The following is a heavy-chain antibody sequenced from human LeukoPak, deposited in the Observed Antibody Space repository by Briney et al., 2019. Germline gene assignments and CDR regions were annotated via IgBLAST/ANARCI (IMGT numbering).Heavy chain of an antibody. CDR2: IYYSGNT. CDR3: ARGRELPNYFDY. V-gene: IGHV4-39*07. Sequence: PSETLSLTCTVSGVSISSSNSYWGWIRQPPGKGLEWIGSIYYSGNTYYNPSLKSRVTISVDTSKNQFSLKLSSVTAADTAVYYCARGRELPNYFDYWGQGTLVTVSS. J-gene: IGHJ4*02. D-gene: IGHD1-26*01. CDR1: GVSISSSNSY.